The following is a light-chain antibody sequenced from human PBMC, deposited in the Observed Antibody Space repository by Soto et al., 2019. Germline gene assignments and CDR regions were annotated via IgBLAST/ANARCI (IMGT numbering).Light chain of an antibody. V-gene: IGLV2-14*01. CDR2: EVS. CDR3: SSYTSSSTLV. J-gene: IGLJ7*01. CDR1: SSDVGGYKY. Sequence: QSVLTQPASVSGSPGQSITISCTGTSSDVGGYKYVSWYQHQSGKAPKLMIYEVSNRPSGVSNRFSGSKSGNTASLTISGLQAEDEADYYCSSYTSSSTLVFGGGTQLTVL.